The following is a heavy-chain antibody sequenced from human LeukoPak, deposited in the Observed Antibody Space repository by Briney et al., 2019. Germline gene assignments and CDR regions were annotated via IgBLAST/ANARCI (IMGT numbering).Heavy chain of an antibody. D-gene: IGHD3-10*01. CDR1: GYTFTGYY. CDR2: MNPNSGNT. Sequence: ASVKVSCKASGYTFTGYYIHWVRQATGQGLEWMGWMNPNSGNTGYAQKFQGRVTITRNTSISTAYMELSSLRSEDTAVYYCARGAWFGETNWFDPWGQGTLVTVSS. CDR3: ARGAWFGETNWFDP. V-gene: IGHV1-8*03. J-gene: IGHJ5*02.